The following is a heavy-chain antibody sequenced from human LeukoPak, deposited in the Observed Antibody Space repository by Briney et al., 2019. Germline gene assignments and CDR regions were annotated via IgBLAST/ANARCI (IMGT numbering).Heavy chain of an antibody. CDR3: ARAPFYYLVNWFDP. V-gene: IGHV4-31*03. J-gene: IGHJ5*02. Sequence: TLSLTCTVSGGSISSGGYYWSWIRQHPGKGLEWIGYIYYSGSTYYNPSLKSRVTISVDTSKNQFSLKLSSVTAADTAVYYCARAPFYYLVNWFDPWGQGTLATVSS. D-gene: IGHD3-22*01. CDR2: IYYSGST. CDR1: GGSISSGGYY.